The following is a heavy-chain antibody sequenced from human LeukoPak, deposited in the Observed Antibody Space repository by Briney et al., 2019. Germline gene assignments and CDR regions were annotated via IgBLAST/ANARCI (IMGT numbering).Heavy chain of an antibody. V-gene: IGHV1-46*01. Sequence: ASVKVSCKASGYTFTSYYMHWVRQAPGQGLEWMGIINPSGGSTSYAQKSQGRVTMTRDTSTSTVYMELSSLRSEDTAVYYCARNGYDSSGYPMGWYYYYYMDVWGKGTTVTISS. CDR2: INPSGGST. CDR1: GYTFTSYY. D-gene: IGHD3-22*01. J-gene: IGHJ6*03. CDR3: ARNGYDSSGYPMGWYYYYYMDV.